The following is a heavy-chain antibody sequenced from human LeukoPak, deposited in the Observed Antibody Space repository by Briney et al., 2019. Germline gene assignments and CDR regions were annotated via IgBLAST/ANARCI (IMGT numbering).Heavy chain of an antibody. CDR2: IKSDGSST. Sequence: GGSLRLSCAASGFIFSNYWMHWVRQAPGEGLVWVSRIKSDGSSTSYADSVKGRFTISKDNAKNTLYLQMNRLRAEHTAVYYCARAHYMDVWGKGTTVTVSS. J-gene: IGHJ6*03. V-gene: IGHV3-74*01. CDR1: GFIFSNYW. CDR3: ARAHYMDV.